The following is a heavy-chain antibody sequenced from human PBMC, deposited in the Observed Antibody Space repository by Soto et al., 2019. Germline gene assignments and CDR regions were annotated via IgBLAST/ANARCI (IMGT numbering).Heavy chain of an antibody. Sequence: QVQLVQSGAEVKKPGSSVKVSCKASGGTFSSYAISWVRQAPGQGLEWMGGIVPIFGTANYAQKFQGRVTITADEATSTAYMELSSLRSEDTAVYYCARAPLAGSGGSERSFDPWGQGTLVTVSS. J-gene: IGHJ5*02. D-gene: IGHD2-15*01. CDR2: IVPIFGTA. CDR3: ARAPLAGSGGSERSFDP. CDR1: GGTFSSYA. V-gene: IGHV1-69*12.